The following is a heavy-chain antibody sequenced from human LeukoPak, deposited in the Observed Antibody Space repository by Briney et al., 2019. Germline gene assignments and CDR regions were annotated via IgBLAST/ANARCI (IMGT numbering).Heavy chain of an antibody. J-gene: IGHJ4*02. V-gene: IGHV3-74*01. D-gene: IGHD2-15*01. CDR3: ARDRGYCIDC. Sequence: GGSLRLSCAASGFTFSSYWMHWVRQAPGNGLVWVSHISGDGSRTSYADSVKGRFTISRDNAKNTLYLQMNSLRAEDTAVYYCARDRGYCIDCWGQGTLVTVSS. CDR1: GFTFSSYW. CDR2: ISGDGSRT.